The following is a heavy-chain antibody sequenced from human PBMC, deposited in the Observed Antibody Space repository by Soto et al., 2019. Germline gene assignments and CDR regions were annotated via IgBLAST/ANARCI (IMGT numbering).Heavy chain of an antibody. CDR3: ARVGRWLQLISSKNPGIYYFDY. J-gene: IGHJ4*02. CDR2: INHSGST. V-gene: IGHV4-34*01. CDR1: GGSFSGYY. Sequence: SETLSLTCAVYGGSFSGYYWSWIRQPPGKGLEWIGEINHSGSTNYNPSRKSRVTISVDTSKNPFSLKLSSVTAAETAVYYCARVGRWLQLISSKNPGIYYFDYWGQGTLVTVSS. D-gene: IGHD5-12*01.